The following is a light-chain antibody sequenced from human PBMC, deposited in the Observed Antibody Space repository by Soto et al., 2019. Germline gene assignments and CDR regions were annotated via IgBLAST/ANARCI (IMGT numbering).Light chain of an antibody. V-gene: IGKV1-39*01. Sequence: DIQLTQPPSSLSASVGDRVTIPCRASQSIRGALNWYQQNPGKAPKLLISSASTLQTGVPSRFSGSGYGTDFTLTINSLQSEDFATYHCQQSYTTPTFGQGTKVDIK. CDR2: SAS. J-gene: IGKJ1*01. CDR1: QSIRGA. CDR3: QQSYTTPT.